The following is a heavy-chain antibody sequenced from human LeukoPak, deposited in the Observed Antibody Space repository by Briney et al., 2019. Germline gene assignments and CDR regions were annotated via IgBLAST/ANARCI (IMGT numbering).Heavy chain of an antibody. J-gene: IGHJ4*02. CDR1: GGSISSSSYY. CDR3: ARRSEAWGALDY. Sequence: SETLSLTCTVSGGSISSSSYYWGWIRQPPGKGLEWIGYIYYSGSTNYNPSLKSRVTISVDTSKNQFSLKLSSVTAADTAVYYCARRSEAWGALDYWGQGTLVTVSS. CDR2: IYYSGST. V-gene: IGHV4-61*05. D-gene: IGHD3-16*01.